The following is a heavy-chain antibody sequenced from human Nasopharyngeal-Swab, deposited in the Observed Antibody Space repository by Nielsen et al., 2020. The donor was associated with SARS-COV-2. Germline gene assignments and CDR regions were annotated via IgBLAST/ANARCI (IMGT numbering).Heavy chain of an antibody. D-gene: IGHD3-10*01. V-gene: IGHV4-38-2*02. J-gene: IGHJ4*02. CDR2: ISPSGNT. Sequence: SETLSLTCIVSLYSISSGDYWGWIRQPPGKGLEWIGSISPSGNTYYNPSLKSRVTISIDMSKNQFSLKLSSVTAADTAVYYCARTSRGPMVRGVIDYWGQGTLVTVSS. CDR3: ARTSRGPMVRGVIDY. CDR1: LYSISSGDY.